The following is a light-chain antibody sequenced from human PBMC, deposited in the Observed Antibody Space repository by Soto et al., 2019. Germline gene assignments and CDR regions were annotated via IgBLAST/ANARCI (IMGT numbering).Light chain of an antibody. CDR3: QSYDSSLDVV. J-gene: IGLJ2*01. CDR2: GNS. V-gene: IGLV1-40*01. Sequence: QSVLTQPPSVSGAPGQRVTISCTGSSSNIGAGYDVHWYQQLPGTAPKLLIYGNSNRPSGVPDRLSGSKSGTSASLAITGLQAEDEADYYCQSYDSSLDVVFGGGTKLTVL. CDR1: SSNIGAGYD.